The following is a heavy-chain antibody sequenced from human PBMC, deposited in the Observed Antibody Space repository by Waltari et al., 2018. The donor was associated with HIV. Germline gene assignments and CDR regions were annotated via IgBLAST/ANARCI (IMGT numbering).Heavy chain of an antibody. CDR1: GFTFSNYA. CDR2: ITGSGLST. J-gene: IGHJ4*02. D-gene: IGHD6-6*01. Sequence: EVQLLQSGGGLVQPGGSLRLSCTASGFTFSNYAMTWVCQVPGMGLEWVSGITGSGLSTYYADSVKGRFTISRDESMDTLYLQMNSLRPEDTAVYYCAKVSSSSLGRFDYWGQGTLVSVSS. V-gene: IGHV3-23*01. CDR3: AKVSSSSLGRFDY.